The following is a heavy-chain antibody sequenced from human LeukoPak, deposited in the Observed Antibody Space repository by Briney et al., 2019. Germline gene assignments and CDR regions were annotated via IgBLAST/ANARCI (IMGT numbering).Heavy chain of an antibody. D-gene: IGHD4-17*01. CDR1: GFNVSSNY. CDR2: IYSGGST. Sequence: PGGSLRLSCAASGFNVSSNYMSWVRQAPGKGLEWVSVIYSGGSTYYADSVKGRFTISRDNSKNTLYLQMNSLRAEDTAVYYCATGGTTVTTIDYWGQGTLVTVSS. V-gene: IGHV3-53*01. J-gene: IGHJ4*02. CDR3: ATGGTTVTTIDY.